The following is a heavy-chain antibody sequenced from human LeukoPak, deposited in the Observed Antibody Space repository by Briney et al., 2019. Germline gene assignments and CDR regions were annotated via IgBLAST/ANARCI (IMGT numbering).Heavy chain of an antibody. V-gene: IGHV5-51*01. CDR3: ARSRAYSGYEKVYYFDY. CDR1: GYSFTSYW. J-gene: IGHJ4*02. CDR2: IYPGDSDT. Sequence: GESLKISCKGSGYSFTSYWIGWVRQMPGKGLEWVGIIYPGDSDTRYSPSFQGQVTISADKSISTAYLQWSSLKASDTAMYYCARSRAYSGYEKVYYFDYWGQGTLVTVSS. D-gene: IGHD5-12*01.